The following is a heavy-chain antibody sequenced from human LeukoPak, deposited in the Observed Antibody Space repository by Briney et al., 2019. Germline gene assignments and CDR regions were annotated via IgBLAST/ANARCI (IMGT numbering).Heavy chain of an antibody. CDR3: ARPSTTGTLVRNNWFDP. D-gene: IGHD1-1*01. CDR1: GYXFTGXD. CDR2: INPNSGGK. Sequence: ASVKVSCKASGYXFTGXDXHWVRXAPXQXXEWMGXINPNSGGKNYAQKFKGRVTMTRDTSISTAYMELSRLRSDDTAVYYCARPSTTGTLVRNNWFDPWGQGTLVTVSS. V-gene: IGHV1-2*02. J-gene: IGHJ5*02.